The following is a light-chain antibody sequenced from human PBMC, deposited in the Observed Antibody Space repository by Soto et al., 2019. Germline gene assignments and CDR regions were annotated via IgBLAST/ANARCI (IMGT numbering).Light chain of an antibody. CDR2: DVS. Sequence: QSALTQPRSVSGSPGQSVTISCTGTSSDVGGYNYVSWYQQHPGKAPKLMIYDVSKRPSGVPDRFSGSKSGNTASLTISGLQAEDEADYYCVSYTTSASYVFGTGTKLTVL. V-gene: IGLV2-11*01. CDR3: VSYTTSASYV. J-gene: IGLJ1*01. CDR1: SSDVGGYNY.